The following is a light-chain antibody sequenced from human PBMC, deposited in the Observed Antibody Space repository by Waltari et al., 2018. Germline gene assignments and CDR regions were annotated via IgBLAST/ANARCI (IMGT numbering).Light chain of an antibody. V-gene: IGLV2-23*03. CDR1: NSTVGRYNL. J-gene: IGLJ2*01. Sequence: QSALTQPASVSGSPGQSITISCPGFNSTVGRYNLFSWYQKHPGKAPKLLIYEGNRRPSGVSNRFSGSKSDNTASLTLSGLQAEDEADYYCCSNVGSSVFFGGGTKLTVL. CDR2: EGN. CDR3: CSNVGSSVF.